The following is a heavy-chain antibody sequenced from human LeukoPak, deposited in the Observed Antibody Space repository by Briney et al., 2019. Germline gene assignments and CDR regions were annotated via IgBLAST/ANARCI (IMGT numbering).Heavy chain of an antibody. V-gene: IGHV4-39*07. J-gene: IGHJ4*02. CDR3: AREWDTSSFDPRASGDH. D-gene: IGHD3-9*01. Sequence: SETLSLTCTVSGGSISSSTYSWGWIRQPPGKGLEWIGNIYYSGSTFYNPSLKSRVTISLDTSKHQFSLKLTSVTAADTAAYYCAREWDTSSFDPRASGDHWGQGTPVTVSS. CDR2: IYYSGST. CDR1: GGSISSSTYS.